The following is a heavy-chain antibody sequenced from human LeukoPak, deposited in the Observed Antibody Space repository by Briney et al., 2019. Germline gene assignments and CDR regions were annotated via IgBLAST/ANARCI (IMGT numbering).Heavy chain of an antibody. CDR2: IYYSGST. Sequence: SETLSLTCTVSGGSISSYYWSWIRQPPGKGLEWIGYIYYSGSTNYNPSLKSRVTISVDTSKNQFPLKLSSVTAADTAVYYCARTYYDILTGYYPPSGYYMDVWGKGTTVTVSS. V-gene: IGHV4-59*01. J-gene: IGHJ6*03. CDR1: GGSISSYY. CDR3: ARTYYDILTGYYPPSGYYMDV. D-gene: IGHD3-9*01.